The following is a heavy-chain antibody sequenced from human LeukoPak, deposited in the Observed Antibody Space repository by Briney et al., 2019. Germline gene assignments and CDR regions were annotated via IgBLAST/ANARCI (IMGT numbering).Heavy chain of an antibody. CDR1: GFTFSNYA. Sequence: PGGSLRLSCAASGFTFSNYAMSWVRQAPGKGLEWVSAISGSGGSTYYADSVKGRFTISRDNSKNTLYLQMNSLRAEDTAVYYCARYDFILISYFDLWGRGALVTVSS. V-gene: IGHV3-23*01. CDR3: ARYDFILISYFDL. J-gene: IGHJ2*01. D-gene: IGHD3-3*01. CDR2: ISGSGGST.